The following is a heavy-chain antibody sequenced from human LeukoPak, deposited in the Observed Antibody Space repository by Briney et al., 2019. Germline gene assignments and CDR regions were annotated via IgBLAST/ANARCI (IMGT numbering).Heavy chain of an antibody. D-gene: IGHD5-12*01. CDR1: GYSFTSYW. CDR3: ARQGRLDPQYYYYGMDV. Sequence: GESLKISCKGSGYSFTSYWIGWVRQMPGKGLEWTGIIYPGDSDTRYSPSFQGQVTISADKSISTAYLQWSSLKASDTAMYYCARQGRLDPQYYYYGMDVWGQGTTVTVSS. CDR2: IYPGDSDT. J-gene: IGHJ6*02. V-gene: IGHV5-51*01.